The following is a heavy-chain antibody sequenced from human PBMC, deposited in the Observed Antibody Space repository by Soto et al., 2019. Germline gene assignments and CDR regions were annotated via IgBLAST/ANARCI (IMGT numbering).Heavy chain of an antibody. Sequence: GGSLRLSCAASGFTFSSYAMHWVRQAPGKGLEWVAVISYDGSNKYYADSVKGRFTISRDNSKNTLYLQMNSLRAEDTAVYYCARDRSYYDSSGYYNPSYAFDIWGQGTMVTVSS. J-gene: IGHJ3*02. CDR1: GFTFSSYA. CDR3: ARDRSYYDSSGYYNPSYAFDI. D-gene: IGHD3-22*01. V-gene: IGHV3-30-3*01. CDR2: ISYDGSNK.